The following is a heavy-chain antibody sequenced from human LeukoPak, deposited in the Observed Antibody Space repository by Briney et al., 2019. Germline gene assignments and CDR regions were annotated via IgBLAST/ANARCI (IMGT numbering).Heavy chain of an antibody. J-gene: IGHJ4*02. CDR1: GFTFSNFW. D-gene: IGHD3-10*01. V-gene: IGHV3-7*01. CDR3: ARGPRGLQALEN. Sequence: SGGSLRLSCTASGFTFSNFWMGWVRQAPGKGLEWVANIKQDETEKFYLGSVKGRFTISRDNAKNSLYLQMNSLRAEDTAVYYCARGPRGLQALENWGQGTLVTVSS. CDR2: IKQDETEK.